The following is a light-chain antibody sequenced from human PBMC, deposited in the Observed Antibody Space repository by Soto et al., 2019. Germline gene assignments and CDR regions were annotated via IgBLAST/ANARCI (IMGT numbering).Light chain of an antibody. CDR3: QQANSFPWT. V-gene: IGKV1-12*01. Sequence: DIQMTQSPSSVSASVGDRVTITCRASHGISSWLAWYQQKPGKAPKLLIYAASSLQSGVPSRFSGSGSGTDXXXXXXXXXPEDFATYYCQQANSFPWTFGQGTKVEIK. CDR2: AAS. CDR1: HGISSW. J-gene: IGKJ1*01.